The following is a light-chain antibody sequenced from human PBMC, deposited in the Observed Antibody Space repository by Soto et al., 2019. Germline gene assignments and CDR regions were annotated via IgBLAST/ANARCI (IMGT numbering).Light chain of an antibody. J-gene: IGLJ1*01. CDR3: QSYDSSLTAYV. CDR2: HNT. Sequence: QSVLTQPPSVSGAPGQRVTISCTGSSSNIGADYDVHWFQHLPGTPPKLLIYHNTNRPSGVPDRFSGSKSGTSASLAITGLQAEDEADYYCQSYDSSLTAYVFGTGTQLTVL. CDR1: SSNIGADYD. V-gene: IGLV1-40*01.